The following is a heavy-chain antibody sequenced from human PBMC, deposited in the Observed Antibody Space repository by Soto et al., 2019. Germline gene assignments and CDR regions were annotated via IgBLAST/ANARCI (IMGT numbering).Heavy chain of an antibody. CDR3: ARTTWLDNAFDI. V-gene: IGHV6-1*01. J-gene: IGHJ3*02. D-gene: IGHD6-19*01. CDR2: TYYRSKWYN. Sequence: PSQTLSLTCAISGDSVSSNSAAWNWIRQSPSRGLEWLGRTYYRSKWYNDYVGSVKSRITINPDTSKNHFSLQLNSMTPEDTAVYYCARTTWLDNAFDIWGQGTRVTVSS. CDR1: GDSVSSNSAA.